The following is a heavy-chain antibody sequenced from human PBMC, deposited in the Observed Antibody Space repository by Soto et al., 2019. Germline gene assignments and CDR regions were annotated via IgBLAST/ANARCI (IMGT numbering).Heavy chain of an antibody. V-gene: IGHV3-23*01. Sequence: EVQLLESGGDLVQPGGSLRLSCAASGFTFTSYAMSWIRQAPGKGLEWVSAITGGGDNTYYADYVKGRFTISRDNSNNTLYLQMNSLRAEDTAFYYCTQDGGSRDWLTVNWGQGTLVTVSS. D-gene: IGHD3-9*01. CDR2: ITGGGDNT. J-gene: IGHJ4*02. CDR3: TQDGGSRDWLTVN. CDR1: GFTFTSYA.